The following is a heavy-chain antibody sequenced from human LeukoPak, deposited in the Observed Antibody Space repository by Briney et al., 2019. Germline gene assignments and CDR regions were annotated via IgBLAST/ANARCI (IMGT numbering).Heavy chain of an antibody. D-gene: IGHD3-22*01. V-gene: IGHV3-53*01. J-gene: IGHJ4*02. CDR1: GFTVSGNY. CDR2: IYSGGTT. CDR3: AKGEIHYDSSGDY. Sequence: QPGGSLRLSCAASGFTVSGNYMSWVRQAPGKGLEWVSLIYSGGTTYYADSVKGRFTISRDNSKNTLYLQMNSLRAEDTAVYYCAKGEIHYDSSGDYWGQGTLVTVSS.